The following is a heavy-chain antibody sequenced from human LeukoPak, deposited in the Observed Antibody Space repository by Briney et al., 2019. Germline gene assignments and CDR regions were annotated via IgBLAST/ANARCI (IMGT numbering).Heavy chain of an antibody. CDR2: IYSGSTT. CDR1: GFTVSSKY. D-gene: IGHD6-19*01. V-gene: IGHV3-66*01. CDR3: ATIAVTGGYFDC. Sequence: PGGSLRLSCAASGFTVSSKYMGWVRQAPGKGLEWVSVIYSGSTTYYPDSVKGRFTISRDDSKNTLYLQMNSLRAEDTAVYYCATIAVTGGYFDCWGQRTLVAVSS. J-gene: IGHJ4*02.